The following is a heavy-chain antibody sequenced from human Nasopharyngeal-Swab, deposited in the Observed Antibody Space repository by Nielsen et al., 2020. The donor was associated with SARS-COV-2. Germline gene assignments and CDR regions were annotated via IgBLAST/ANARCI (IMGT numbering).Heavy chain of an antibody. Sequence: VGQAPGKGLEWVAVISYDGSNKYYADSVKGRFTISRDNSKNTLYLQMNSLRAEDTAVYYCARDAGGGAHFDYWGQGTLVTVSS. CDR2: ISYDGSNK. D-gene: IGHD2-15*01. V-gene: IGHV3-30-3*01. CDR3: ARDAGGGAHFDY. J-gene: IGHJ4*02.